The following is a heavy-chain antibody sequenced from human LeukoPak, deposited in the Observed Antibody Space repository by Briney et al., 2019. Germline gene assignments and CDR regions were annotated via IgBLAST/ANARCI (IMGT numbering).Heavy chain of an antibody. D-gene: IGHD5-24*01. CDR3: ASTGMATIYTPFDY. V-gene: IGHV1-69*05. CDR2: IIPIFGTA. CDR1: GGTFCSYA. J-gene: IGHJ4*02. Sequence: ASVKVSCKASGGTFCSYAISWVRQAPGQGLEWMGGIIPIFGTANYAQKFQGRVTITTDESTSTAYMELSSLRSEDTAVYYCASTGMATIYTPFDYWGQGTLVTVSS.